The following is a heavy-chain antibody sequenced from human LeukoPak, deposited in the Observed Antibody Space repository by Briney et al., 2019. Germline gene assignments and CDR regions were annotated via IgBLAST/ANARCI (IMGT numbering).Heavy chain of an antibody. J-gene: IGHJ4*02. CDR1: GYTFTNYG. V-gene: IGHV1-18*01. CDR2: TSGYQGST. Sequence: ASVKVSCKAPGYTFTNYGITWVRQAPGQGLEWMGWTSGYQGSTKYAQNFQGRVTMTIDTSTSAAYMDLRSLISDDTAIYFCARSGLGTITAGPFNYWGQGTPVAVSS. CDR3: ARSGLGTITAGPFNY. D-gene: IGHD5-24*01.